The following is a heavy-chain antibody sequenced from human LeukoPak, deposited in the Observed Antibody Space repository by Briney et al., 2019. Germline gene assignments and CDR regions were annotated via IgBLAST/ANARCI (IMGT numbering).Heavy chain of an antibody. V-gene: IGHV3-49*04. Sequence: PGRSQRLSCTGYGFTFGNYAMSWVRQAPGKGLEWVAFIRSKAYGGTAEYAASVKGRFTMSRDDSKGIAYLQMNSLKTEDTAVYYCTSPDFWSGYSDYWGQGTLVTVSS. CDR3: TSPDFWSGYSDY. CDR2: IRSKAYGGTA. J-gene: IGHJ4*02. D-gene: IGHD3-3*01. CDR1: GFTFGNYA.